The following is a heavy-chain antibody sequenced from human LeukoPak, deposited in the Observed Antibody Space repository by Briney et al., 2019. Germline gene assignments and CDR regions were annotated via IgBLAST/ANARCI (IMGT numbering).Heavy chain of an antibody. J-gene: IGHJ4*02. CDR3: ARTYCSGGSCYPFDY. V-gene: IGHV3-74*01. CDR1: GFTFSSYW. Sequence: QPGGSLRLSCAASGFTFSSYWMHWVRQAPGKGLVWVSRINSDGSSTSYADSVKGRFTISRDNAKNTLYLQMNSLRAEDTAVYYCARTYCSGGSCYPFDYWGQGTLVTVSS. D-gene: IGHD2-15*01. CDR2: INSDGSST.